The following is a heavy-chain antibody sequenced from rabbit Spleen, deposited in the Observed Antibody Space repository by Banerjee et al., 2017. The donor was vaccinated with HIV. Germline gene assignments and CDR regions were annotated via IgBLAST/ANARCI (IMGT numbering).Heavy chain of an antibody. V-gene: IGHV1S40*01. D-gene: IGHD2-1*01. CDR3: ARGSATMTMVITGFYFIL. J-gene: IGHJ4*01. CDR2: IAGSSSGFT. CDR1: GFSFSSSDY. Sequence: QSLEESGGDLVKPGGTLTLTCKASGFSFSSSDYICWVRQAPGKGLEWISCIAGSSSGFTYSATWATGRFTISKTSSTTVTLQMTSLTVADTATYFCARGSATMTMVITGFYFILWGPGTLVTVS.